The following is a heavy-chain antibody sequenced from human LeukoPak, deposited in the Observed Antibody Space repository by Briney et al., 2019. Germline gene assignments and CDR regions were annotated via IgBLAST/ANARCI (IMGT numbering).Heavy chain of an antibody. CDR2: ISGYNGNT. J-gene: IGHJ6*02. Sequence: GASVRLSCKTSGYTFTTYGIKWVRQAPGQGLEWMGWISGYNGNTNSEQKVQGRITMTTDTSTSTAYMELRSLRSDDTAVYYCARDRETGYYYGVDGWGQGTTVTVSS. CDR3: ARDRETGYYYGVDG. D-gene: IGHD1-14*01. V-gene: IGHV1-18*01. CDR1: GYTFTTYG.